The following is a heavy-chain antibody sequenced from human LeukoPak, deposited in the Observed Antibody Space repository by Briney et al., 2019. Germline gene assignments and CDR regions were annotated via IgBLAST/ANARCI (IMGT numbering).Heavy chain of an antibody. J-gene: IGHJ4*02. CDR1: GFTFSSYG. CDR2: ISYDGSNK. CDR3: AKDRYGDYGALDY. V-gene: IGHV3-30*18. D-gene: IGHD4-17*01. Sequence: GGSLRLSCAASGFTFSSYGMHWVRQAPGKGLEWVAVISYDGSNKYYADSVKGRFTISRDNSKNTLYLQMNSLRAEDTAVYYCAKDRYGDYGALDYWGQGTLVTVSS.